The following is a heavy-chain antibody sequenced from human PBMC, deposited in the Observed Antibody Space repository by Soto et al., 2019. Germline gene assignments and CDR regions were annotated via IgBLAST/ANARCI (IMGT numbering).Heavy chain of an antibody. J-gene: IGHJ6*02. CDR2: ISNHGSNK. V-gene: IGHV3-30-3*01. Sequence: GGSLRLSCAASGFTFTDYAIHWVRQAPGKGLEWVVVISNHGSNKYYADSVKGRFTISRDNSRNTLYLQMNSLRGEDTAVYYCARDRWAGTYSDYFYSMDVWGQGTTVTVSS. D-gene: IGHD1-26*01. CDR3: ARDRWAGTYSDYFYSMDV. CDR1: GFTFTDYA.